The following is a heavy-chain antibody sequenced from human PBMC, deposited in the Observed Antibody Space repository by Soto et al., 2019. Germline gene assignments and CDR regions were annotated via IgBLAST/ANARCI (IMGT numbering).Heavy chain of an antibody. D-gene: IGHD3-16*01. V-gene: IGHV4-34*01. CDR1: GGFLSESY. CDR3: VRIRYQLPSSVLWLDP. CDR2: INHVGGT. J-gene: IGHJ5*02. Sequence: SETLFLTCAVYGGFLSESYWTWIRQPPGKGLEWIGEINHVGGTNYNPSLKSRVTMSVDTSQNQFSLRLISVTAADTAMYFCVRIRYQLPSSVLWLDPWGQGTPVTVSS.